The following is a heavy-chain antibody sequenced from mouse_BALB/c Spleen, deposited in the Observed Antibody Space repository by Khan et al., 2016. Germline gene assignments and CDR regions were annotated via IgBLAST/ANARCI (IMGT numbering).Heavy chain of an antibody. V-gene: IGHV3-8*02. CDR3: VRYEGSTYVRGMDY. J-gene: IGHJ4*01. CDR2: ISHSGST. D-gene: IGHD1-1*01. Sequence: EVQLQESGPSLVKLSQTLSLTCSVSGDSITSGYWNWIRKFPGNKLEYMGYISHSGSTYYNPSLKSRISITRDTSKNQYYLQLNSVTTEDTATYYCVRYEGSTYVRGMDYWGQGTSVTVSS. CDR1: GDSITSGY.